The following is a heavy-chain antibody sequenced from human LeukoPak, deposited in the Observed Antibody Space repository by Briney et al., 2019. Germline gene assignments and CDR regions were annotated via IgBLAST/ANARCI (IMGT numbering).Heavy chain of an antibody. J-gene: IGHJ4*02. D-gene: IGHD3-10*02. Sequence: ASVKVSCKASGYTFTSYYMHWVRQAPGQGLEWMGIINPSGGSTSYAQKFQGRVTMTRDTSTSTVYMELSSLRSEDTAVYYCAREYSANYYDRTTYYFDYWGQGTLVTVSS. CDR1: GYTFTSYY. CDR3: AREYSANYYDRTTYYFDY. V-gene: IGHV1-46*01. CDR2: INPSGGST.